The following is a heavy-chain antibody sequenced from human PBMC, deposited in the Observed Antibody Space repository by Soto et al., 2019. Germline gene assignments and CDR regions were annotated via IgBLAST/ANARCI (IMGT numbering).Heavy chain of an antibody. CDR2: ISYSERI. Sequence: SETLSLTCTVSGGSISSGNYYWSWIRQHPGKGLEWIGYISYSERIYSYPSLEGQVTLSVDTTVFPSSPTPYSCPPAHPPVSCCAGATRRWSSMAVWSQGTRVTVAS. V-gene: IGHV4-61*01. CDR1: GGSISSGNYY. D-gene: IGHD2-15*01. J-gene: IGHJ6*02. CDR3: AGATRRWSSMAV.